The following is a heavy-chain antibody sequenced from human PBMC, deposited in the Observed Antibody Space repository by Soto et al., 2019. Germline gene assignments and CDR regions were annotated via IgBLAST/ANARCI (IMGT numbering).Heavy chain of an antibody. CDR3: AKTMGDCSGGTCYGAYSMDG. Sequence: EVQLLESGGGLVQPGESLRLSCAASRFTFTTYAMFWVRQAPGKGLEWVSGVSASGGSTYAADSVKGRFTISRDNSKNTVHLQMNSLRADDTAVYYCAKTMGDCSGGTCYGAYSMDGWGQGITVTVSS. D-gene: IGHD2-15*01. V-gene: IGHV3-23*01. CDR1: RFTFTTYA. CDR2: VSASGGST. J-gene: IGHJ6*02.